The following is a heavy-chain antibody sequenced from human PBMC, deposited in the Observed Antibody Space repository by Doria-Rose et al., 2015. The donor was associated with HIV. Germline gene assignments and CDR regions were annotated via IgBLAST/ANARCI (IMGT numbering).Heavy chain of an antibody. V-gene: IGHV2-26*01. D-gene: IGHD6-13*01. J-gene: IGHJ4*02. CDR2: IFSDDER. CDR3: ARIKSSRWYHKYYFDF. CDR1: GVSLSSPGMG. Sequence: QITLKESGPVLVKPTETLTLTCTVSGVSLSSPGMGVSWIRQPPGKALEWLANIFSDDERSYTTSLKSRLTISRGTSKSQVVLTMTDMDPVDKATYYCARIKSSRWYHKYYFDFWGQGTLVIVSA.